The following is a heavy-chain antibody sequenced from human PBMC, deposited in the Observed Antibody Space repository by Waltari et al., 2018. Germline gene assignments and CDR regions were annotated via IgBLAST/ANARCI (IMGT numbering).Heavy chain of an antibody. Sequence: QVQLVQSGTEVKKHGASVEVSCKASGYTFTGSYIHWVRQAPGQGLEWMGWIQPSSGGTNYAQKFQCRVIMTRDTSTSTAYMELSSLRSDATAVYYCTSRGGGRPFHYWGQGTLVTVSS. CDR2: IQPSSGGT. CDR1: GYTFTGSY. J-gene: IGHJ4*02. V-gene: IGHV1-2*02. CDR3: TSRGGGRPFHY. D-gene: IGHD1-26*01.